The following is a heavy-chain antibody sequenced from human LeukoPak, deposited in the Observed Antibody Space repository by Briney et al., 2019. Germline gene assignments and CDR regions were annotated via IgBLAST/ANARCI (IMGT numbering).Heavy chain of an antibody. J-gene: IGHJ4*02. Sequence: ASVKVSCKASGYTFTSYYMHWVRQAPGQGLEWMGIINPSGGSTSYAQKFQGRVTMTRDTSTSTVYMELSSLRSEDTAMQYCTRDKDYQDSTALYYFVRCGQGTLNPVSS. CDR3: TRDKDYQDSTALYYFVR. V-gene: IGHV1-46*01. CDR1: GYTFTSYY. D-gene: IGHD3-22*01. CDR2: INPSGGST.